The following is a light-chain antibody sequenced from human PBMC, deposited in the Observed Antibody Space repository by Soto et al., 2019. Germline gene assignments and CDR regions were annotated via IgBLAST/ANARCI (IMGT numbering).Light chain of an antibody. CDR2: KAS. CDR3: QHYNSYSEA. J-gene: IGKJ5*01. Sequence: IRMTQSPSSLSASTGDRVTITCRASQTISSWLAWYQQKPGNAPKLLIYKASTLKSGVPSRFSGSGSGTEFTLTISSLQPDDFATYYCQHYNSYSEAFGQGTRLEIK. CDR1: QTISSW. V-gene: IGKV1-5*03.